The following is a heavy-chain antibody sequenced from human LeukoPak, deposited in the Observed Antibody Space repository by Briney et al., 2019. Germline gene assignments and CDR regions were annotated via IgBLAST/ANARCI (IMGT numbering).Heavy chain of an antibody. J-gene: IGHJ6*02. V-gene: IGHV3-30*04. CDR1: GFTFSSYA. D-gene: IGHD2-2*01. Sequence: PGRSLRLSCAASGFTFSSYAMHWVRQAPGKGLEWVAVISYDGSNKYYADSVKGRFTISRDNSKNTLYLRMNSLRAEDTAVYYCARVKTSIYGMDVWGQGTTVTVSS. CDR3: ARVKTSIYGMDV. CDR2: ISYDGSNK.